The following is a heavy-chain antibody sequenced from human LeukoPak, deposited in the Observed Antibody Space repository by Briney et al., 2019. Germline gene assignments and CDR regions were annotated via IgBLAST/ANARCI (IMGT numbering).Heavy chain of an antibody. J-gene: IGHJ6*02. D-gene: IGHD3-3*01. V-gene: IGHV1-3*01. CDR3: AREEREIFAIPLPYGMDV. CDR2: INAGNGNT. CDR1: GYTFTSYA. Sequence: ASVKVSCEASGYTFTSYAMHWVRQAPGQRLEWMGWINAGNGNTKYSQKFQGRVTITRDTSASTAYMELSSLRSEDTAVYYCAREEREIFAIPLPYGMDVWGQGTTVTVSS.